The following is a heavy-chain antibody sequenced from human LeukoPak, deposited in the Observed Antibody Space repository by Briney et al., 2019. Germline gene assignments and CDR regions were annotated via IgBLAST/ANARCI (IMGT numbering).Heavy chain of an antibody. D-gene: IGHD3-22*01. V-gene: IGHV4-59*11. CDR2: IYYSGST. CDR3: ARVLRAYYYDSSGYFDY. CDR1: GGSISSHY. Sequence: PSETLSLTCTVSGGSISSHYWSWIRQPPGKGLEWIGYIYYSGSTNYNPSLKSRVTISVDTSTNQFSLKLSSVTAADTAVYYCARVLRAYYYDSSGYFDYWGQGTLVTVSS. J-gene: IGHJ4*02.